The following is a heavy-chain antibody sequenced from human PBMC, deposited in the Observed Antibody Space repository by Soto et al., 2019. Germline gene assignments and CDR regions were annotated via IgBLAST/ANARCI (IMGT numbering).Heavy chain of an antibody. CDR2: MNPNSGNT. V-gene: IGHV1-8*02. CDR3: ARGEGWFDP. J-gene: IGHJ5*02. Sequence: ASVKVSCKASGYTFTSYAMHWVRQAPGQRLEWMGWMNPNSGNTRYAQKSQGRVTMTRNTSISTAYMELSGLRSEDTAVYYCARGEGWFDPWGQGTLVTVSS. CDR1: GYTFTSYA.